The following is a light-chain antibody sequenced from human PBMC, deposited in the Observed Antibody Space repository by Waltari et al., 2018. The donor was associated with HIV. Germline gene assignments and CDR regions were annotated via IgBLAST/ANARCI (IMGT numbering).Light chain of an antibody. J-gene: IGLJ3*02. CDR2: AVP. Sequence: QSALTQPPSVSGSPGQSVTVSCSGSYRDIGSYNFVSWYQSHPDNAPSLILYAVPVRPAVVPVRFSRFKSGNTASLIISGLQAEDEADYYCCSYAGSYLWVFGGGTRVSVL. CDR3: CSYAGSYLWV. CDR1: YRDIGSYNF. V-gene: IGLV2-11*01.